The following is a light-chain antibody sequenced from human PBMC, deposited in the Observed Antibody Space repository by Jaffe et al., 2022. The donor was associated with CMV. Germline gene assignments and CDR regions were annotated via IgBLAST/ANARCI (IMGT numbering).Light chain of an antibody. CDR3: GAWDSSLTSYV. CDR2: DNE. Sequence: QSVLTQPPSVSAAPGQKVTISCSGGSSNTGNNYVSWYQQLPGTAPQLVIFDNEKRPSGIPDRFSGSKSGTSATLAITGLQTGDEADYYCGAWDSSLTSYVFGTGTKVTVL. J-gene: IGLJ1*01. V-gene: IGLV1-51*01. CDR1: SSNTGNNY.